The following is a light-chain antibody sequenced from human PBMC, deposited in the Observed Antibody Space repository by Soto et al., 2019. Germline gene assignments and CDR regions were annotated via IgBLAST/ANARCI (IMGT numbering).Light chain of an antibody. CDR2: EAT. V-gene: IGLV2-8*01. Sequence: QSALTQPPSASGSPGQSVTISCTGTSSDVGGYNYVSWYQQHPGKAPKLMIYEATKRPSGVPDRFSGSKSGNTASLTVSGLQADDESDYYCSSYAGSKTLVFGGGTKLTVL. J-gene: IGLJ3*02. CDR3: SSYAGSKTLV. CDR1: SSDVGGYNY.